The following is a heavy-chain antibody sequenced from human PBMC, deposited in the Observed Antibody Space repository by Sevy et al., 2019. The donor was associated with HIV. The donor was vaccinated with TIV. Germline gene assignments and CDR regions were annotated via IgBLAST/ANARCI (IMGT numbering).Heavy chain of an antibody. J-gene: IGHJ3*02. CDR2: ISSSSSYI. D-gene: IGHD3-22*01. Sequence: GGSLRLSCAASGFTFSSYSMNWVRQAPGKGLEWVSSISSSSSYIYYADSVKGRFTISRDNAKNSLYLQMNSLRAEDTAVYYCAGMCDSSAHDAFDIWGQGTMVTVSS. CDR3: AGMCDSSAHDAFDI. V-gene: IGHV3-21*01. CDR1: GFTFSSYS.